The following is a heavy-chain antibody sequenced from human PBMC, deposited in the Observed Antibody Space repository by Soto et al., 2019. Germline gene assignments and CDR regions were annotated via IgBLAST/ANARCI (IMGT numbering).Heavy chain of an antibody. D-gene: IGHD2-15*01. Sequence: QVRLVQSGPEVKKPGSSVKVSCKASGGTFSSHVFTWVRQAPGRGLEWMGGIIPMFGTANHAQKFQGRVTLIADESTNTAYLELSSLRSEDTAVYYCARGSRDCSGGTCFPLPTAEYFRHWGQGTLITVSS. J-gene: IGHJ1*01. V-gene: IGHV1-69*01. CDR3: ARGSRDCSGGTCFPLPTAEYFRH. CDR2: IIPMFGTA. CDR1: GGTFSSHV.